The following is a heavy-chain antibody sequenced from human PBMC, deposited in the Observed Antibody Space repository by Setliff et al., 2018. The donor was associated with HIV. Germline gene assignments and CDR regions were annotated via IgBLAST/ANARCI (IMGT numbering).Heavy chain of an antibody. CDR3: ARGGLITPFGLLSYYDGSGYFDY. V-gene: IGHV3-7*01. J-gene: IGHJ4*02. CDR1: GFSIATNW. Sequence: GGSLRLSCEVSGFSIATNWMTWVRQAPGKGLEWVANINQEGAEKYYVGSVKGRFTISRDNSKNSYYLQMDSLRAEDTAVYYCARGGLITPFGLLSYYDGSGYFDYWGQGTLVTVSS. CDR2: INQEGAEK. D-gene: IGHD3-22*01.